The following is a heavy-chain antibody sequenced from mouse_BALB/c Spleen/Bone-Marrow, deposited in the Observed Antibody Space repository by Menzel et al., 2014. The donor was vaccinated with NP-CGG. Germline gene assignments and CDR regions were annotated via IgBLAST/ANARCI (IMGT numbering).Heavy chain of an antibody. V-gene: IGHV1-12*01. CDR1: GHTFXSYN. CDR2: IYPGNGDT. J-gene: IGHJ4*01. Sequence: LQQSGAELVKPGASVKMSCKASGHTFXSYNMHWVKQTPGQGLEWIGSIYPGNGDTSNNQKFKGKATLTADKSSSTAFMQLSSLTSEDSAVYYCARGYNYVMGYWGQGSSVTVSS. CDR3: ARGYNYVMGY. D-gene: IGHD3-1*01.